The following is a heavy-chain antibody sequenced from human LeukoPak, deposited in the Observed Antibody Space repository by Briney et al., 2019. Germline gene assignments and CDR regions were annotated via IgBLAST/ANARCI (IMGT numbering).Heavy chain of an antibody. CDR1: GFTFSSYW. CDR3: ARNLGEYYYDSSGYYSDYYYYGMDV. V-gene: IGHV3-74*01. J-gene: IGHJ6*02. D-gene: IGHD3-22*01. CDR2: INSDGSST. Sequence: GGSLRLSCAASGFTFSSYWMHWVRQAPGKGLVWVSRINSDGSSTSYADSVKGRFTISRDNAKNTLYLQMNSLRAEDTAVYYCARNLGEYYYDSSGYYSDYYYYGMDVWGQGTTVTVSS.